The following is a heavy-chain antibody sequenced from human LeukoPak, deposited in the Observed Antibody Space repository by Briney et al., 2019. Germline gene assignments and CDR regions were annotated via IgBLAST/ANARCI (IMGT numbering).Heavy chain of an antibody. Sequence: SETLSLTCTVSGGSVGGSGYYWDWIRQPPGKGLEWIGSIYYSGSSYYNPSLKSRVTISVDTSKNQFSLKLSSVTAADTAVYYCASGTEAGYGYPFDPWGQGTLVTVSS. CDR3: ASGTEAGYGYPFDP. CDR2: IYYSGSS. J-gene: IGHJ5*02. V-gene: IGHV4-39*01. D-gene: IGHD6-25*01. CDR1: GGSVGGSGYY.